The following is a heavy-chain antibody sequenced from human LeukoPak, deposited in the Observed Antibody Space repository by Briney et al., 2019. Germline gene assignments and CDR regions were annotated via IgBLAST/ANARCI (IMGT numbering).Heavy chain of an antibody. J-gene: IGHJ4*02. CDR3: ARDPGYTYGRAIDY. D-gene: IGHD5-18*01. CDR2: IYYRGST. CDR1: GGSISSSSYY. Sequence: SETLSLTCTVSGGSISSSSYYWGWIRQPPGKGLEWIGSIYYRGSTYYNPSLKSRVTISVDTSKNQFSLKLTSVTAADTAVYYCARDPGYTYGRAIDYWGQGTLVTVSS. V-gene: IGHV4-39*07.